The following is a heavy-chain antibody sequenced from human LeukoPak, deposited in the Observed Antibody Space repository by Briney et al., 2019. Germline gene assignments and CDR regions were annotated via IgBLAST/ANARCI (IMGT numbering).Heavy chain of an antibody. CDR3: ARVSWPPGSSWYYFDY. Sequence: SETLSLTCAVYGGSFSGYYWSWIRQPPGKGLEWIGYISYSGSSNYNPSLKSRVSISVDTSENQFSLKLNSVTAADTAVYSCARVSWPPGSSWYYFDYWGQGTLVTVSS. D-gene: IGHD3-10*01. J-gene: IGHJ4*02. CDR1: GGSFSGYY. V-gene: IGHV4-59*01. CDR2: ISYSGSS.